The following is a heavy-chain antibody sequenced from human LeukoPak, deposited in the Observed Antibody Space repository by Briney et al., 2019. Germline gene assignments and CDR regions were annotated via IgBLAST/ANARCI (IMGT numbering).Heavy chain of an antibody. D-gene: IGHD5-24*01. CDR3: ARAGASRWLQLFAFDI. CDR1: GGSISGYY. V-gene: IGHV4-59*01. J-gene: IGHJ3*02. CDR2: IYYSGST. Sequence: PSETLSLTCTVSGGSISGYYWSWIRQPPGKGLEWIGYIYYSGSTNYNPSLKSRVTISVDTSKNQFSLKLSSVTAADTAVYYCARAGASRWLQLFAFDIWGQGTMVTVSS.